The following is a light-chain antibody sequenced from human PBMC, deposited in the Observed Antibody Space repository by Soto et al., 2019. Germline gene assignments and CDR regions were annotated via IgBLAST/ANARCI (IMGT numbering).Light chain of an antibody. CDR2: DVS. V-gene: IGLV2-14*01. CDR1: SSDVGGYNY. Sequence: QPVLTQPASVSGSPGQSSTISCTRTSSDVGGYNYVSWYQQHPGKAPKLMIYDVSNRPSGVSNRFSGSKSGNTASLTISGLQAEDEADYYCSSYTSSSTLYVFGTGTKVTVL. CDR3: SSYTSSSTLYV. J-gene: IGLJ1*01.